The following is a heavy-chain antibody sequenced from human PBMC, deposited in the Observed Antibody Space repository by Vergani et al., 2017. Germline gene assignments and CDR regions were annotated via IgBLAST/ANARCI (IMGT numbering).Heavy chain of an antibody. J-gene: IGHJ4*02. Sequence: QITLKESGPTLVKPTQTLTLTCTFSGFSLSTSGVGVGWIRQPPGKALEWLALIYWDDDKRYSPSLKSRLPITKDTSKNQVVLTMTNMDPVDTATYYCAHIPRGHFWSGYYTAYFDYWGQGTLVTVSS. CDR2: IYWDDDK. CDR1: GFSLSTSGVG. V-gene: IGHV2-5*02. D-gene: IGHD3-3*02. CDR3: AHIPRGHFWSGYYTAYFDY.